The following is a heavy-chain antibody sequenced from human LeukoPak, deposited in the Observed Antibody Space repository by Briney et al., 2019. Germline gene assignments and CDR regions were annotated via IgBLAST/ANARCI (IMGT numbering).Heavy chain of an antibody. CDR3: AKSGHYYDSSPYYSG. V-gene: IGHV3-23*01. CDR2: ISDDGDST. CDR1: YA. Sequence: YAMXWXRQAPGKGLEWVAAISDDGDSTNYAASVKGRFTISRDNSKNTLYLRMNSLRAEDTAVYYCAKSGHYYDSSPYYSGWGQGTLVTVSS. D-gene: IGHD3-22*01. J-gene: IGHJ4*02.